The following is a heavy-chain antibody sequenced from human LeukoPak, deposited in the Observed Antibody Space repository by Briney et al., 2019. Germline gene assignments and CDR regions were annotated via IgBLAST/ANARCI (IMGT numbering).Heavy chain of an antibody. V-gene: IGHV7-4-1*02. CDR1: GYTFTGYA. D-gene: IGHD3-3*01. CDR3: ARDRESSFWSGYYTRWFDP. J-gene: IGHJ5*02. CDR2: INTNTGNP. Sequence: ASVKVSCKASGYTFTGYAMNWVRQAPGQGLEWMGWINTNTGNPTYAQGFTGRFVFSLDTSVSTAYLQISSLKAEDTAVYYCARDRESSFWSGYYTRWFDPWGQGTLVTVSS.